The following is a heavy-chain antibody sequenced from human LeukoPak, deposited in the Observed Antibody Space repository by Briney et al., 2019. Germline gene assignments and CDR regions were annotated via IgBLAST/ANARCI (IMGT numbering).Heavy chain of an antibody. CDR3: ATRTYYYDSSGLRVDAFDI. D-gene: IGHD3-22*01. J-gene: IGHJ3*02. Sequence: ASVKVSCKASGYTFTGYYMHWVRQAPGQGLEWMGWINPNSGGTNYAQKFQGRVTMTRDTSINTAYMELSRLRSDDTAVYYCATRTYYYDSSGLRVDAFDIWGQGTMVTVSS. CDR2: INPNSGGT. V-gene: IGHV1-2*02. CDR1: GYTFTGYY.